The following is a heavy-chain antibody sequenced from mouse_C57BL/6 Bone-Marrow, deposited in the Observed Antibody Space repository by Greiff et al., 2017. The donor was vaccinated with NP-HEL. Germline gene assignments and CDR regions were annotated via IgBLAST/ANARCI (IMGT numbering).Heavy chain of an antibody. Sequence: EVQLQQPGAELVRPGASVKLSCTASGFTFTDDYMHWVKQRPEQGLEWIGFIDPENGDTEYDSKFQGKATITADTSSNTAYLQLSSLTSEDTAGYYCTHLLKWYFDVWGTGTTVTVSS. V-gene: IGHV14-4*01. CDR2: IDPENGDT. J-gene: IGHJ1*03. CDR3: THLLKWYFDV. D-gene: IGHD1-3*01. CDR1: GFTFTDDY.